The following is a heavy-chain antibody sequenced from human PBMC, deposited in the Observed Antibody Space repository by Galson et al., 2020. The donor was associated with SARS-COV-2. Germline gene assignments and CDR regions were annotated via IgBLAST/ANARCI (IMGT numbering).Heavy chain of an antibody. CDR2: ISSSGSTI. Sequence: GGSLRLSCAASGFTFSDYYMSWIRQAPGQGLEWVSFISSSGSTIYYVDPVKGRFTISRDNAKNSLYLQMNSLRAEDTAVYYCARDRGSSGWVASFGYWGQGSLVTVSS. CDR3: ARDRGSSGWVASFGY. CDR1: GFTFSDYY. J-gene: IGHJ4*02. V-gene: IGHV3-11*04. D-gene: IGHD6-19*01.